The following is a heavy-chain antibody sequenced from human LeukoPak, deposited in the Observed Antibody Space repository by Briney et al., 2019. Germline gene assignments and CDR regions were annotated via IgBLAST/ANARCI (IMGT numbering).Heavy chain of an antibody. CDR1: GFPFSSYA. V-gene: IGHV3-23*01. J-gene: IGHJ4*02. CDR2: ISDSGTLT. D-gene: IGHD2-15*01. CDR3: AKDARRTNGWYFFDS. Sequence: GGSLRLSCAASGFPFSSYAMGWVRQAPGKGLEWVSVISDSGTLTYYADSVKGRFTISRDNSKNTLFLQMNSLRAEDTAIYYCAKDARRTNGWYFFDSWGPGTLVTVSS.